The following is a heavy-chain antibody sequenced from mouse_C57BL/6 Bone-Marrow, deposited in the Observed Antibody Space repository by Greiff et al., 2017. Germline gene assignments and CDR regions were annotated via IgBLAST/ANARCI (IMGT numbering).Heavy chain of an antibody. J-gene: IGHJ2*01. CDR1: GFNIKNTY. D-gene: IGHD1-1*01. Sequence: VQLKESVAELVRPGASVKLSCTASGFNIKNTYMHWVKQRPEQGLEWIGRIDPANGNTKYAPKFQGKATITADTSSNTAYLQLSSLTSEDTAIYYCAQAYYYGSWYYFDYWGQGTTLTVSS. CDR2: IDPANGNT. V-gene: IGHV14-3*01. CDR3: AQAYYYGSWYYFDY.